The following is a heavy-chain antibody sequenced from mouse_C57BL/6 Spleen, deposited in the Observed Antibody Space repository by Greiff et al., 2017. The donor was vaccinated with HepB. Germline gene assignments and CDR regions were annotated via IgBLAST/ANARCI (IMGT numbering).Heavy chain of an antibody. D-gene: IGHD2-3*01. CDR2: INPNNGGT. CDR3: ARRGRGYSWFAY. V-gene: IGHV1-18*01. Sequence: EVQLQQSGPELVKPGASVKIPCKASGYTFTDYSMDWVKQSHGKSLEWIGDINPNNGGTIYNQKFKGKATLTVDKSSSTAYMELRSLTSEDTAVYYCARRGRGYSWFAYWGQGTLVTVSA. CDR1: GYTFTDYS. J-gene: IGHJ3*01.